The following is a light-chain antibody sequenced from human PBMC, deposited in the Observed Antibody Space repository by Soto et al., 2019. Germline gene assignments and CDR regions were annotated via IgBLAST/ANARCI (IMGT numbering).Light chain of an antibody. J-gene: IGLJ2*01. V-gene: IGLV1-47*01. Sequence: QSVLTQSPSASGTPGQRVTISCSGSSSNIGSNYVYWYQQLPGTAPKLLLYRSDQRPSGVPDRFSGSKSGTSASLAISGLRSEDEADYYCAAWDDSLSGVVFGGGTKVTVL. CDR3: AAWDDSLSGVV. CDR1: SSNIGSNY. CDR2: RSD.